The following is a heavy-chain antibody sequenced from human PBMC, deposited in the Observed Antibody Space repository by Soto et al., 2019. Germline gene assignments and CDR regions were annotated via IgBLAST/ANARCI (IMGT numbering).Heavy chain of an antibody. CDR1: GFTFGDYA. D-gene: IGHD5-18*01. Sequence: GSLRLSCTASGFTFGDYAMSWFRQAPGKGLEWVGFIRSKAYGGTTEYAASVKGRFTISRDDSKSIAYLQMNSLKTEDTAVYYCTRDLRVDSYAPYYFDYWGQGTLVTAPQ. CDR3: TRDLRVDSYAPYYFDY. V-gene: IGHV3-49*03. CDR2: IRSKAYGGTT. J-gene: IGHJ4*02.